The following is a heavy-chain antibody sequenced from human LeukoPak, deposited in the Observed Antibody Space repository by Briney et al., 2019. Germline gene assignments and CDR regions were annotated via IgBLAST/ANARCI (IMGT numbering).Heavy chain of an antibody. V-gene: IGHV2-5*02. D-gene: IGHD3-16*02. CDR2: IYWDDDK. J-gene: IGHJ4*02. CDR1: GFSLSTSGVG. Sequence: SGPTLVKPTQTLTLTCTLSGFSLSTSGVGVGWIRQPPGKALEWLALIYWDDDKRYSPSLKSRLTITKDTSKNQVVLTMTNMDPVDTATYYCAHLPVTFGGVIVFDYWGQGTLVTVSS. CDR3: AHLPVTFGGVIVFDY.